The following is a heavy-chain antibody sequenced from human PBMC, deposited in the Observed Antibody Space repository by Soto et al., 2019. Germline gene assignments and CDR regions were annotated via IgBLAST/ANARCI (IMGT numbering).Heavy chain of an antibody. CDR2: ISGSGGST. CDR3: AKDHEMGYSSSSRGYYFDY. V-gene: IGHV3-23*01. Sequence: WGSLRLSCAASGFTFSSYAMSWVRQAPGKELEWVSAISGSGGSTYYADSVKGRFTISRDNSKNTLYLQMNSLRAEDTAVYYCAKDHEMGYSSSSRGYYFDYWGQGTLVTVSS. J-gene: IGHJ4*02. CDR1: GFTFSSYA. D-gene: IGHD6-6*01.